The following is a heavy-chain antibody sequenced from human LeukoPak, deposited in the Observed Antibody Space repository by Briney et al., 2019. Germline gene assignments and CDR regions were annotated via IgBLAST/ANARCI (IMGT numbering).Heavy chain of an antibody. Sequence: SETLSLTCAVYGGSFSGYYWSWIRQPPGKGLEWIGYIYYSGSTNYNPSLKSRVTISVDTSKNQFSLKLSSVTAADTAVYYCVRSDSSDALDAFDIWGQGTMVTVSS. CDR2: IYYSGST. V-gene: IGHV4-59*08. J-gene: IGHJ3*02. D-gene: IGHD6-19*01. CDR3: VRSDSSDALDAFDI. CDR1: GGSFSGYY.